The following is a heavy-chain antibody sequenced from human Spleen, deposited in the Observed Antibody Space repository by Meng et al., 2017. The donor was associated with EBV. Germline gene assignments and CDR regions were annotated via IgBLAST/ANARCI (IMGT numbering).Heavy chain of an antibody. CDR2: IYHTGTT. Sequence: QWQLQEPGHGLVKPSGTLSLTRGGAGGCISGNHGWTWVRQPPGKGLEWIGEIYHTGTTSYNPSLKSRVTISIDQSKNQFSLKMTSVTAADTAVYYCARGQIAVGSYLCDSWGQGTLVTVSS. J-gene: IGHJ4*02. CDR1: GGCISGNHG. V-gene: IGHV4-4*02. D-gene: IGHD2-21*01. CDR3: ARGQIAVGSYLCDS.